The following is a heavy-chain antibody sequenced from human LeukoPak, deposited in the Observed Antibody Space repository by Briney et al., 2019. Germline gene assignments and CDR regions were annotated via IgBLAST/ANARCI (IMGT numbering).Heavy chain of an antibody. D-gene: IGHD6-13*01. V-gene: IGHV3-23*01. J-gene: IGHJ4*02. Sequence: GGSLRLSCAASAXTFSTYAMIWVRQAPGKGLEWVSSISGSGGSTYYADSVKGRFTISRDNSKNTLYLQMNSLRAEDTAVYYCARAIAALGTNYWGQGTLVTVSS. CDR1: AXTFSTYA. CDR2: ISGSGGST. CDR3: ARAIAALGTNY.